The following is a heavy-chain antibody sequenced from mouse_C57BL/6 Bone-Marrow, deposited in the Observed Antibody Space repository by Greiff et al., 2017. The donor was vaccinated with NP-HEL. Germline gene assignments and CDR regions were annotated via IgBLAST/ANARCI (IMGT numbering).Heavy chain of an antibody. Sequence: QVQLQQPGAELVKPGASVKLSCKASGYTFTIYCMQWVKQRPGQGLEWIGEIDPSDSYTNYNQKFKGKATLTVDTSSSTAYMQLSSLTSEDSAVYYCGRNYCGSSYRFDDWGQGTTLTVSS. J-gene: IGHJ2*01. CDR1: GYTFTIYC. CDR2: IDPSDSYT. V-gene: IGHV1-50*01. CDR3: GRNYCGSSYRFDD. D-gene: IGHD1-1*01.